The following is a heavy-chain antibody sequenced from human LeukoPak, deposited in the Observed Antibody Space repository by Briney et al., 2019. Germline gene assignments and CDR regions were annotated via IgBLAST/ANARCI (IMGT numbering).Heavy chain of an antibody. Sequence: PSETLSLTCAVYGGSFSGYYWSWIRQPPGKGLEWIGEINHSGSTNYNPSLKSRVTISVDTSKNQFSLKLSSVTAADTAAYYCARAQPDAFDIWGQGTMVTVSS. CDR3: ARAQPDAFDI. J-gene: IGHJ3*02. CDR2: INHSGST. D-gene: IGHD2-2*01. CDR1: GGSFSGYY. V-gene: IGHV4-34*01.